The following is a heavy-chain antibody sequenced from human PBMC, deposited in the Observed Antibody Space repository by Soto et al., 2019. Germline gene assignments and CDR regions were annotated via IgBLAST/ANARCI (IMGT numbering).Heavy chain of an antibody. CDR1: GYRCSSYW. Sequence: GSSLRKCWKGWGYRCSSYWFGWGREKGGRGVEWRGGIERGDADTRYSPSFQGQVTISADKSISTAYLQWSSLKASDTAMYYCARFTGDILVVPAAMGYISQDYAMDVWGQGTTLTVS. D-gene: IGHD2-2*01. V-gene: IGHV5-51*01. J-gene: IGHJ6*02. CDR2: IERGDADT. CDR3: ARFTGDILVVPAAMGYISQDYAMDV.